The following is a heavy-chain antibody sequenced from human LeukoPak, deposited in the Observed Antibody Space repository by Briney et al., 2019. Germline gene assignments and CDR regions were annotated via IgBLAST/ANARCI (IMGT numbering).Heavy chain of an antibody. CDR3: AKDFKDISGYYLDS. D-gene: IGHD3-3*01. V-gene: IGHV3-43*02. Sequence: PGGSLRLSCAASGFIFDDYAMHWVRQAPGKGLEWLSFISNYADSTYYADSVKGRFTVSRDNRKSSLYLQMNSLRTEDTAFYYCAKDFKDISGYYLDSWGQGTLVTVSS. CDR2: ISNYADST. CDR1: GFIFDDYA. J-gene: IGHJ5*01.